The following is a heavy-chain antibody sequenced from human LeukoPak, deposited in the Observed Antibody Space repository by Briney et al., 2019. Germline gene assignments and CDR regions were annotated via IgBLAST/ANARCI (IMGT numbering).Heavy chain of an antibody. J-gene: IGHJ4*02. V-gene: IGHV1-2*02. CDR3: ARSRARDFDY. CDR2: INPKSGGT. D-gene: IGHD2-2*01. CDR1: GYTFIGYY. Sequence: ASVTVSCKASGYTFIGYYIHWVRQAPGQGLEWMGWINPKSGGTNYAQKFQGRLTMTRDTSISTAFMELSSLRSDDAAVYYCARSRARDFDYWGQGTLVTVSS.